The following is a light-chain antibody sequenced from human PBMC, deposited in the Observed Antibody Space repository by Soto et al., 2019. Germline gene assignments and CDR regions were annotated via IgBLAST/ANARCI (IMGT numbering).Light chain of an antibody. CDR2: EGS. Sequence: QYALTQPASVSGSPGQSITISCTGTSSDVGSYNLVSWYQQHPGKAPKLMIYEGSKRPSGVSNRFSGSKSGNTASLTISGLQAEDEADYYSGSYAGSSTFDVVFGGGTKLTVL. V-gene: IGLV2-23*03. CDR1: SSDVGSYNL. CDR3: GSYAGSSTFDVV. J-gene: IGLJ2*01.